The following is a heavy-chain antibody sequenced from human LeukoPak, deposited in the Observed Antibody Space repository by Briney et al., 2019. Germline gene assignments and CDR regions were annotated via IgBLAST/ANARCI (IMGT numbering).Heavy chain of an antibody. Sequence: GGSLRRSCAASGVTFSNYWRTWVRRAPGKGLEWVANIRRDGSETHYVDSVMGRFTISRDNAKNSLYLQMNSLRAEDTAVYYCARVRSPRYFDYWGQGTLVTVSS. V-gene: IGHV3-7*01. J-gene: IGHJ4*02. CDR3: ARVRSPRYFDY. CDR2: IRRDGSET. CDR1: GVTFSNYW.